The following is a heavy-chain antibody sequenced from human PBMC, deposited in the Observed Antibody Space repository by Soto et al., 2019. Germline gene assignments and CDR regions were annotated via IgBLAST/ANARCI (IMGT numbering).Heavy chain of an antibody. CDR3: ARRYGAGFDY. CDR1: GGSISSYY. D-gene: IGHD3-9*01. Sequence: QVQLQESGPGLVKPSETLFLTCTVSGGSISSYYWSWIRQPPGKGLEWIGYIYYSGSTNYNPSLKSRVTISVDTSKNQFSLKLSSVTAADTAVYYCARRYGAGFDYWGQGTLVTVSS. CDR2: IYYSGST. V-gene: IGHV4-59*01. J-gene: IGHJ4*02.